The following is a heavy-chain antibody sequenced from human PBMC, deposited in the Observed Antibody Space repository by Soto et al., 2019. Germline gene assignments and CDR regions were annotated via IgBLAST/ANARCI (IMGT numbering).Heavy chain of an antibody. CDR3: ARDFHGIPGTMIVVVDAFDI. D-gene: IGHD3-22*01. CDR2: ISAYNGNT. J-gene: IGHJ3*02. V-gene: IGHV1-18*01. CDR1: GYTLTSYG. Sequence: ASVKVSCKASGYTLTSYGISWVRQAPGQGLEWLGWISAYNGNTNYAQKLQGRVTMTTDTSTSTAYMELRSLRSDDTAVYYCARDFHGIPGTMIVVVDAFDIWGQGTMVTVS.